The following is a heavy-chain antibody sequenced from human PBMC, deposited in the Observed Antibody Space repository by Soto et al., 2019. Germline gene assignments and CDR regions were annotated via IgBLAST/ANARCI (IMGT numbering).Heavy chain of an antibody. CDR2: ISYDGSNK. Sequence: PRLSCAASGFTFSNYAIHWVRQAPGKGLEWVAVISYDGSNKYYTDSVKGRFIISRDNSENTLYLQMSSLRAEDTAVYYCARDYSYQRSMDVWGQGTTVTVSS. J-gene: IGHJ6*02. V-gene: IGHV3-30-3*01. D-gene: IGHD2-15*01. CDR1: GFTFSNYA. CDR3: ARDYSYQRSMDV.